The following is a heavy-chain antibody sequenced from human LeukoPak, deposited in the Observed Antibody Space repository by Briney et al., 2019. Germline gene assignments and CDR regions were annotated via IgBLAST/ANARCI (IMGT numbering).Heavy chain of an antibody. J-gene: IGHJ4*02. CDR2: IKQGGSEK. CDR3: ARDKGGMVPFDY. CDR1: GFTFGTFW. Sequence: PGGSLRLPCEASGFTFGTFWMSWVRQAPGKGLEWVANIKQGGSEKNYVDSVKGRFTIARDDAKNSLYLQMNSLRAEDTAVYFCARDKGGMVPFDYWGQGTLVTVSS. V-gene: IGHV3-7*01. D-gene: IGHD3-10*01.